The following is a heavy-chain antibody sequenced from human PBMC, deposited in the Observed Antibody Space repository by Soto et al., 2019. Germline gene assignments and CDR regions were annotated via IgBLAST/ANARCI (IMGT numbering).Heavy chain of an antibody. CDR3: ATSLGSGSYQTGGY. CDR1: GGTFSSYT. J-gene: IGHJ4*02. V-gene: IGHV1-69*02. CDR2: IIPILGIA. Sequence: QVQLVQSGAEVKKPGSSVKVSCKASGGTFSSYTISWVRQAPGQGLEWMGRIIPILGIANYAQKFQGRVRITADKSTSTAYMELSTLRSEDTAVYSCATSLGSGSYQTGGYWGQGTLVTVSS. D-gene: IGHD3-10*01.